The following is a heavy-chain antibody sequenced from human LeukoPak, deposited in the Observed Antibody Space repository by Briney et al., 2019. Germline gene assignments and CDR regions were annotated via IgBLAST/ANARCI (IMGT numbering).Heavy chain of an antibody. CDR3: ANSLTNLFAFDI. D-gene: IGHD4-11*01. CDR2: ISGSGGST. V-gene: IGHV3-23*01. J-gene: IGHJ3*02. Sequence: GGSLRLSCAASGFTFSSYAVSWVRQAPGKGLEWVSAISGSGGSTYYADSVKGRFTISRDNSKNTLYLQMNSLRAEDTAVYYCANSLTNLFAFDIWGQGTMVTVSS. CDR1: GFTFSSYA.